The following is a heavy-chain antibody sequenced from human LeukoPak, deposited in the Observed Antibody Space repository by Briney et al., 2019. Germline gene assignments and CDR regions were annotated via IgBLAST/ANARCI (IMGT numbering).Heavy chain of an antibody. CDR3: ARESLPGRRFDP. CDR2: INPSGGST. Sequence: ASVKVSCKASGYTFTSYYMHWVRQTPGQGLEWMGIINPSGGSTSYAQKFQGRVTMTRDTSTSTVYMELSSLRSEDTAVYYCARESLPGRRFDPWGQGTLVTVSS. D-gene: IGHD6-25*01. J-gene: IGHJ5*02. CDR1: GYTFTSYY. V-gene: IGHV1-46*01.